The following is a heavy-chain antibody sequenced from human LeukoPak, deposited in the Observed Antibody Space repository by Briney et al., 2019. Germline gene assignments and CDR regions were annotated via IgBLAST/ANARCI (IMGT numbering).Heavy chain of an antibody. D-gene: IGHD3-10*01. J-gene: IGHJ4*02. V-gene: IGHV4-34*01. CDR3: ARATYYSGSGTYRVTFDY. CDR1: GGSFRGYY. CDR2: INHSGST. Sequence: SETLSLTCAVYGGSFRGYYWSWIRQPPGKGLEWIGEINHSGSTNYNPSLKSRVTISVDTSKNQVSLKLSSVTAADTAVYYCARATYYSGSGTYRVTFDYWGQGTLVTVSS.